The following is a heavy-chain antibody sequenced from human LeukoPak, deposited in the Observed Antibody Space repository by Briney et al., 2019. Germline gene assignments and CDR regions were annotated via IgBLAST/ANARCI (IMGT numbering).Heavy chain of an antibody. J-gene: IGHJ4*02. V-gene: IGHV1-69*13. CDR3: ARDREIMVRGVIIARALDY. D-gene: IGHD3-10*01. Sequence: SVKVSCKASGGTFSSYAISWVRQAPGQGLEWMGGIIPIFGTANYAQKFQGRVTITADESTSTAYMELGSLRSEDTAVYYCARDREIMVRGVIIARALDYWGQGTLVTVSS. CDR1: GGTFSSYA. CDR2: IIPIFGTA.